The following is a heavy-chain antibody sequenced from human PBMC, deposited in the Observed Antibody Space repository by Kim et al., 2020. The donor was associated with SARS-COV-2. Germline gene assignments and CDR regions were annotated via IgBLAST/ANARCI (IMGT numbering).Heavy chain of an antibody. D-gene: IGHD3-10*01. CDR3: ARDPSSWITMVRGSPYTYYFDY. CDR2: ISYDGSNK. CDR1: GFTFSSYG. Sequence: GGSLRLSCAASGFTFSSYGMHWVRQAPGKGLEWVAVISYDGSNKYYADSVKGRFTISRDNSKNTLYLQMNSLRAEDTAVYYCARDPSSWITMVRGSPYTYYFDYWGQGTLVTVSS. J-gene: IGHJ4*02. V-gene: IGHV3-33*05.